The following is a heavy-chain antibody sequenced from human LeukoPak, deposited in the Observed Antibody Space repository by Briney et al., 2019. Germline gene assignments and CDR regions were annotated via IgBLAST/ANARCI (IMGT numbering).Heavy chain of an antibody. CDR1: GGSLSGYY. Sequence: SETLSLTCAVYGGSLSGYYWSWIRQPPGKGLEWIGEINHSGSTNYNPSLKSRVTISLDMSKNQFSLKLSSVTAADTAVYYCARGPPAKPGTGYYYGMDVWGQGTTVTVSS. V-gene: IGHV4-34*01. CDR3: ARGPPAKPGTGYYYGMDV. J-gene: IGHJ6*02. CDR2: INHSGST. D-gene: IGHD2-2*01.